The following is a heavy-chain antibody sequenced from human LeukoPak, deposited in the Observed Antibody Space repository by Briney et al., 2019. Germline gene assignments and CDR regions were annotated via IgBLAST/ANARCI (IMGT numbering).Heavy chain of an antibody. V-gene: IGHV1-46*01. Sequence: SVKVSCKASGYSFIDYYIQWVRQAPGQGLEWMGTSNPRGGSTRHAQRFQGRVTMTRDTSTSTLYMELSSLTSEDTAVYYCARKFGGSGYYFDYWGQGTLVTVSS. D-gene: IGHD2-15*01. CDR3: ARKFGGSGYYFDY. CDR2: SNPRGGST. J-gene: IGHJ4*02. CDR1: GYSFIDYY.